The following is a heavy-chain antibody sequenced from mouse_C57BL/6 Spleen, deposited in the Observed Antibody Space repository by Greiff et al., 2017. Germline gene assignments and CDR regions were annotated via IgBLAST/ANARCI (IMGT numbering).Heavy chain of an antibody. CDR1: GFTFSSYG. J-gene: IGHJ4*01. D-gene: IGHD1-1*01. CDR2: ISSGGSYT. Sequence: EVKLVESGGDLVKPGGSLKLSCAASGFTFSSYGMSWVRQTPDKRLEWVATISSGGSYTYYPDSVKGRFTITRDNAKNTLYLQMSSLKSEDTAMYNCARTGSIYAMDYWGQGTSVTVSS. V-gene: IGHV5-6*02. CDR3: ARTGSIYAMDY.